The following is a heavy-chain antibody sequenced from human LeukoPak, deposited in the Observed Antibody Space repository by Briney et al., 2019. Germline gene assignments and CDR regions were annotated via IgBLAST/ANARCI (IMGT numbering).Heavy chain of an antibody. Sequence: GGSLRLSCAASGFTFSTYEMNWVRQAPGKGLEWVAYISSSGSTIYYADSVKGRFTISRDNSKNTVYLQMNSLRAEDTAVYYCLNEGVYSICYYEGTFYSDYWGQGTLVTVSS. V-gene: IGHV3-48*03. CDR1: GFTFSTYE. CDR2: ISSSGSTI. D-gene: IGHD3-22*01. J-gene: IGHJ4*02. CDR3: LNEGVYSICYYEGTFYSDY.